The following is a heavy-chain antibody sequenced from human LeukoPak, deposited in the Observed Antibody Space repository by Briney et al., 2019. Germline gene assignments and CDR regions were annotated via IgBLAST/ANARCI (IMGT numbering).Heavy chain of an antibody. V-gene: IGHV4-34*01. CDR2: INHSGST. CDR1: GGSFSGYY. CDR3: AKIRTGYYDSSGFYYGMDV. Sequence: PSETLSLTCAVYGGSFSGYYWSWIRQPPGKGLEWIGEINHSGSTNYNPSLKSRVTISVDTSKNQFSLKLSSVTAADTAVYYCAKIRTGYYDSSGFYYGMDVWGQGTTVTVSS. D-gene: IGHD3-22*01. J-gene: IGHJ6*02.